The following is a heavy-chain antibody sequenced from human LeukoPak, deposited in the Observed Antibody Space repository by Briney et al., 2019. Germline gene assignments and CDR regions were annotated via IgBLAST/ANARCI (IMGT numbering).Heavy chain of an antibody. CDR1: GFNFSNYA. CDR3: AKTPLYSGNYYFDY. CDR2: ITGSSGSR. D-gene: IGHD1-26*01. J-gene: IGHJ4*02. Sequence: GGSLRPSCAAAGFNFSNYAMSWVRQAPGKGLEWASPGKGLEWVSAITGSSGSRFYADSVKGRFTISRDNSKNTLYLQMNSLRAEDTAVYYCAKTPLYSGNYYFDYWGQGTLVTVSS. V-gene: IGHV3-23*01.